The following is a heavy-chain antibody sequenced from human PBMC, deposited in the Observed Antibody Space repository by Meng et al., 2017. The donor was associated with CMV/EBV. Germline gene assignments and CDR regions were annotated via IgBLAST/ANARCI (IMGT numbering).Heavy chain of an antibody. CDR2: INHSGST. D-gene: IGHD2-2*01. J-gene: IGHJ5*02. Sequence: GSFSGYYWSWIRQPPGKGLEWIGEINHSGSTNCNPSLKSRVTISVDTSKNQFSLKLSSVTAADTAVYYCARRVGRVVPAAIHWFDPWGQGTLVTVSS. V-gene: IGHV4-34*01. CDR3: ARRVGRVVPAAIHWFDP. CDR1: GSFSGYY.